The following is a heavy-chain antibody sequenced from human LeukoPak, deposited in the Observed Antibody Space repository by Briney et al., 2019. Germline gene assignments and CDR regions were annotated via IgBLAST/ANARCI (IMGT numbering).Heavy chain of an antibody. CDR2: INHSGST. J-gene: IGHJ6*02. CDR3: ASSYGDYYYYYGMDV. V-gene: IGHV4-34*01. D-gene: IGHD4-17*01. Sequence: SETLSLTCAVYGGSFSGYYWSWIRQPPGKGLEWIGEINHSGSTNYNPSLKSRVTISVDTSKNQFSLKLSSVTAADTAVYYCASSYGDYYYYYGMDVWGQGTTATVSS. CDR1: GGSFSGYY.